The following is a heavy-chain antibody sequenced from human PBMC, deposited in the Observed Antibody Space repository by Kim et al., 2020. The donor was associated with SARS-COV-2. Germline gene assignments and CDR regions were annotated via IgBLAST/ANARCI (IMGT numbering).Heavy chain of an antibody. CDR1: GGSISSYY. D-gene: IGHD3-3*01. CDR2: IYTSGST. Sequence: SETLSLTCTVSGGSISSYYWSWIRQPAGKGLEWIGRIYTSGSTNYNPSLKSRVTMSVDTSKNQFSLKLSSVTAADTAVYYCARDVRGTIFGVVTPYYYYGMDVWGQGTTVTVSS. J-gene: IGHJ6*02. CDR3: ARDVRGTIFGVVTPYYYYGMDV. V-gene: IGHV4-4*07.